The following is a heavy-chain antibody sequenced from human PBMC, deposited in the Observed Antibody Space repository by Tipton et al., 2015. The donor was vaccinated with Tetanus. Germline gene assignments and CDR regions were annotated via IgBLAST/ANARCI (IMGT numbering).Heavy chain of an antibody. CDR3: ARDERYGDYAY. Sequence: QSGPEVKKPGASVNVSCKASGYTFTSHYVHWVRQAPGQGLEWMGMINPSGGYTRSAQTLQGRVKMTRDTSTTTVYMELSSLRPADTAVYYCARDERYGDYAYWGQGALVTVSS. CDR1: GYTFTSHY. V-gene: IGHV1-46*04. D-gene: IGHD4-17*01. J-gene: IGHJ4*02. CDR2: INPSGGYT.